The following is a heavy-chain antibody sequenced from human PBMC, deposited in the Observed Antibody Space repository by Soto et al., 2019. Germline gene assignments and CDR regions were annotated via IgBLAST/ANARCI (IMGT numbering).Heavy chain of an antibody. J-gene: IGHJ4*02. CDR2: INPNSGGT. D-gene: IGHD4-17*01. CDR3: ARDGLAYGDCDRHAEKTFDY. CDR1: GYTFTDYY. V-gene: IGHV1-2*02. Sequence: ASVKVSCKASGYTFTDYYMHWVRQAPGQGLEWMGWINPNSGGTNSAQKFQGRVTMTRDTSFSTAYMELSRLRSDDTAVYYCARDGLAYGDCDRHAEKTFDYWGQGTLVTVS.